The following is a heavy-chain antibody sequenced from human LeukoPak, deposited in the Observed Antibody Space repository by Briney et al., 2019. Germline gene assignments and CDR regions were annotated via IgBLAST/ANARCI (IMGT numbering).Heavy chain of an antibody. Sequence: GESLQISCQGSGSTFTSYWIGWVRQLPGKGLEWMGIIYPGDSDTRYSPSFQGQVTISADKYISTAYLQWSSLKASDTAMYYCARPPSGCSSSSGYWGQGTLVTVSS. CDR3: ARPPSGCSSSSGY. CDR1: GSTFTSYW. CDR2: IYPGDSDT. D-gene: IGHD6-6*01. J-gene: IGHJ4*02. V-gene: IGHV5-51*01.